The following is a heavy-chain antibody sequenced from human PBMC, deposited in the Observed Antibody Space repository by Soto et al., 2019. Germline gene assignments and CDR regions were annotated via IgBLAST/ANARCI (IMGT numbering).Heavy chain of an antibody. CDR1: GFTFSSYD. Sequence: PGGSLRLSCAASGFTFSSYDMHWVRQATGKGLEWVSAIGTAGDTYYPGSVKGRFTISRENAKNSLYLQMNSLRAGDTAVYYCARGRRVYYYMDVWGKGTTVTVSS. V-gene: IGHV3-13*01. J-gene: IGHJ6*03. CDR3: ARGRRVYYYMDV. CDR2: IGTAGDT.